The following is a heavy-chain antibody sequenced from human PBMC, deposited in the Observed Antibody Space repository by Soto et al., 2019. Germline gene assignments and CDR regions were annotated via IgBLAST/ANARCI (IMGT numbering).Heavy chain of an antibody. CDR1: RFTFSRYG. CDR3: AKDRREATMVRGVSIMGYYYGMDV. CDR2: ISYDGSNK. D-gene: IGHD3-10*01. V-gene: IGHV3-30*18. J-gene: IGHJ6*02. Sequence: ESGGGVVQPGRSLRLSCAASRFTFSRYGMHWVRQAPGKGLEWVAVISYDGSNKYNADSVKGRFTISRDNSKNTLYLQMNSLRAEDTAVYYCAKDRREATMVRGVSIMGYYYGMDVWGQGTTVTVPS.